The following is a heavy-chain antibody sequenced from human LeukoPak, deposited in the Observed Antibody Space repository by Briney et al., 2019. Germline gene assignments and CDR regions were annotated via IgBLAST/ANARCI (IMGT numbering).Heavy chain of an antibody. CDR3: ARSQMSVPAADLDY. D-gene: IGHD2-2*01. CDR2: IKQDGSEK. J-gene: IGHJ4*02. Sequence: PGGSLRLSCAASGFTFSSYWMSWVRQAPGKGLEWVANIKQDGSEKYYVDSVKGRFTISRDNAKNSLYLQMNSLRAEDTAVYYCARSQMSVPAADLDYWGQGTLVTVSS. V-gene: IGHV3-7*03. CDR1: GFTFSSYW.